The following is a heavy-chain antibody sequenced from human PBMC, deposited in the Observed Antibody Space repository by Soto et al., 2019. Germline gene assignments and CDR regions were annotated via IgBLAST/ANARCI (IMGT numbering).Heavy chain of an antibody. CDR3: TTDPILPWIQLWLPDAY. CDR1: GFTFSNAW. D-gene: IGHD5-18*01. CDR2: IKSKTDGGTT. V-gene: IGHV3-15*01. J-gene: IGHJ4*02. Sequence: PGGSLRLSCAASGFTFSNAWMSWVRQAPGKGLEWVGRIKSKTDGGTTDYAAPVKGRFTISRDDSKNALYLQMNSLKTEDTAVYYCTTDPILPWIQLWLPDAYWGQGTLVTVSS.